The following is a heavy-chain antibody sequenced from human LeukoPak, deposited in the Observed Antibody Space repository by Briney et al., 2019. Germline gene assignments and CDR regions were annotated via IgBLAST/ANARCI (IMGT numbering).Heavy chain of an antibody. CDR1: GFTVSSNY. Sequence: GGSLSLSCVASGFTVSSNYMSWVRQAPGRGLEWVSVIYSGGSTYYADSVKGRFTISRDNSKNTLFLQMNSLRAGDTAVYYCARGTVTMVDYWGQGTLVTVSS. V-gene: IGHV3-66*01. CDR3: ARGTVTMVDY. D-gene: IGHD3-10*01. J-gene: IGHJ4*02. CDR2: IYSGGST.